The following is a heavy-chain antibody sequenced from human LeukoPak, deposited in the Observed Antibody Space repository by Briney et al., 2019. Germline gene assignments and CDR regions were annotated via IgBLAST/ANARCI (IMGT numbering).Heavy chain of an antibody. J-gene: IGHJ4*02. D-gene: IGHD1-26*01. V-gene: IGHV3-23*01. CDR1: GFTFSSYG. CDR3: ASYPGGPDPIY. Sequence: GGSLRLSCAASGFTFSSYGMSWVRQAPGKGLEWVSAISGSGGSTYYADSVKGRFTISRDNSKNTLYLQMNSLRAEDTAVYYCASYPGGPDPIYWGQGTLVTVSS. CDR2: ISGSGGST.